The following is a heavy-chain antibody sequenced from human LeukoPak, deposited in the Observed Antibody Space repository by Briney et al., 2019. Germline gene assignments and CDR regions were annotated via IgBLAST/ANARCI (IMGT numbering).Heavy chain of an antibody. CDR3: ARDSYYDNSGEGAFDI. CDR2: IYQSGST. J-gene: IGHJ3*02. D-gene: IGHD3-22*01. CDR1: GGSVSTIGYS. V-gene: IGHV4-30-2*01. Sequence: SQTLSLTCGVSGGSVSTIGYSWSWIRQPPGKGLEWIGYIYQSGSTSYNPSLQSRVTISIDKSKNQFSLKLSSVTAADTAVYYCARDSYYDNSGEGAFDIWGQGTLVTVSS.